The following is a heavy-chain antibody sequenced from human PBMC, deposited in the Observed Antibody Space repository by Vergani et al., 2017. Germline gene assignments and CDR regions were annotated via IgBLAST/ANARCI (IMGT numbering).Heavy chain of an antibody. Sequence: QVQLQESGPGLVKPSETLSLTCTVSGGSISSYYWSWIRPPAGKGLEWIGRIYTSGSTNYNPSLKSRVTMSVDTSKNQFSLKVSSVTAADTAVYYCARGHLFHPPDAFDIWGQGIMVTVSS. V-gene: IGHV4-4*07. CDR3: ARGHLFHPPDAFDI. D-gene: IGHD2-21*01. CDR1: GGSISSYY. CDR2: IYTSGST. J-gene: IGHJ3*02.